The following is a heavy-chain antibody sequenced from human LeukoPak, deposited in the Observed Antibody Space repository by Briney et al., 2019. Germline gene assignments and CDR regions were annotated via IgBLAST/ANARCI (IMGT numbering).Heavy chain of an antibody. J-gene: IGHJ4*02. D-gene: IGHD3-3*01. CDR2: INPNSGGT. CDR1: GYTFTGYY. Sequence: ASVKVSCKASGYTFTGYYMHWVRQAPGQGLEWMGRINPNSGGTNYAQKFQGRVTMTRDTSISTAYTELSRLRSDDTAVYYRATIFGVVMSFFDYWGQGTLVTVSS. V-gene: IGHV1-2*06. CDR3: ATIFGVVMSFFDY.